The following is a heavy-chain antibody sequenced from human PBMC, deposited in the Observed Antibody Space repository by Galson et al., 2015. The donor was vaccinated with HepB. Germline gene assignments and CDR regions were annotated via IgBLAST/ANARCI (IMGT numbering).Heavy chain of an antibody. CDR1: GYSFTMYG. CDR3: ARTHGYYYYMDV. Sequence: SVKVSCRASGYSFTMYGISWVRQAPGQGLEWMGWISTYNGKIDYAQKFQDRVTMTIDISTTTAHMEIRSLRSDDTAVYYCARTHGYYYYMDVWGKGTTVTVSS. CDR2: ISTYNGKI. J-gene: IGHJ6*03. V-gene: IGHV1-18*01.